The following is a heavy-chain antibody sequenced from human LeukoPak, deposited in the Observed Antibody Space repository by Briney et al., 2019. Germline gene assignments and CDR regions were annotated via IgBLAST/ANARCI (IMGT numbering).Heavy chain of an antibody. CDR1: GFTFSSYS. CDR2: ISSSSSYI. D-gene: IGHD1-26*01. Sequence: GGSLRLSCAASGFTFSSYSMNWVRQAPGKGLEWVSSISSSSSYIYYADSVKGRFTISRDNAKNSLYLQMNSLRAEDTAVYYCARDGPGIVGVTDYWGQGTLVTVSS. V-gene: IGHV3-21*01. J-gene: IGHJ4*02. CDR3: ARDGPGIVGVTDY.